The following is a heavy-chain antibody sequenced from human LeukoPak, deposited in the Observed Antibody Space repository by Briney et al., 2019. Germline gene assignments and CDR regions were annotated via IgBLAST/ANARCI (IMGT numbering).Heavy chain of an antibody. D-gene: IGHD3-9*01. J-gene: IGHJ5*02. CDR3: ARWLTT. V-gene: IGHV6-1*01. CDR2: TYYRSRWYK. Sequence: SQTLSLTCVISGDSVSNNSASSNWIRQSPSRGLEWLGRTYYRSRWYKDYAVSVKSRITLNPDTSKNQFSLQLNSVTPEDTAVYYCARWLTTWGQGTLVTVSS. CDR1: GDSVSNNSAS.